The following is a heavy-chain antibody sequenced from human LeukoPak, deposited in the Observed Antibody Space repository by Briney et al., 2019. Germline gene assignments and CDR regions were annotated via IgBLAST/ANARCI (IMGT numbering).Heavy chain of an antibody. CDR1: GASITDSGYY. CDR2: VPFRGGT. J-gene: IGHJ4*02. Sequence: SETLSLTCSVSGASITDSGYYWSWIRQPPGKGLELIGFVPFRGGTYYSPSLMSRVTISQDTSKNQFSLSLTSATAADTAVYFCARGGPYGDPYTFWGQGRMIAVS. V-gene: IGHV4-30-4*01. CDR3: ARGGPYGDPYTF. D-gene: IGHD4-17*01.